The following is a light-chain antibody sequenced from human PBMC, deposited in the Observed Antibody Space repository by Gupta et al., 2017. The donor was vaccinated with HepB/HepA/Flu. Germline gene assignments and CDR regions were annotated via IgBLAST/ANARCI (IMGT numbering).Light chain of an antibody. CDR1: SSHTGAGYD. CDR3: QSYESSRSGSV. Sequence: QSVLTQPPPVSGAPGRKLSISCTCGSSHTGAGYDVHWYQQLPVTSPNLLISGNSNRRSGVPDRFSGSKSATSASLAITGLQAEDAADYYCQSYESSRSGSVFGGGTKLTVL. V-gene: IGLV1-40*01. J-gene: IGLJ2*01. CDR2: GNS.